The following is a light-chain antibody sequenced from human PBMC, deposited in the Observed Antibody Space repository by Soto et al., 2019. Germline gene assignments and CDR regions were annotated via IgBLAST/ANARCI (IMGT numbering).Light chain of an antibody. J-gene: IGKJ1*01. CDR1: QGIRND. V-gene: IGKV1-27*01. CDR2: WAS. Sequence: DIQMTQSPSSLSASVGDRVTITCRASQGIRNDLGWYQQKPGQPPKLLIYWASTRASGVSDRFSGSGSGTDFTLTINSLQAEDVAVYYCQQYLHTPRTFGQGTKVDIK. CDR3: QQYLHTPRT.